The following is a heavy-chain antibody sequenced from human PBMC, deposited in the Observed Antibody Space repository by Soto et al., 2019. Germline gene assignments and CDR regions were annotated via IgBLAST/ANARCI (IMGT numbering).Heavy chain of an antibody. J-gene: IGHJ4*02. CDR3: ARACSSTSCYDVFDY. CDR1: GGSISSSY. Sequence: LALTCTVSGGSISSSYWSWIRQPAGKGLEWIGRIYASGSTNYNPSLKSRVTMSVDTSKNQFSLKLRSVTAADTAVYYCARACSSTSCYDVFDYWGQGTLVTVSS. CDR2: IYASGST. D-gene: IGHD2-2*01. V-gene: IGHV4-4*07.